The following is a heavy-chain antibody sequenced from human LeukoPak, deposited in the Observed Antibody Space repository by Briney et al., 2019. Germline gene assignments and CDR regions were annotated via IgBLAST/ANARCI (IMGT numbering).Heavy chain of an antibody. D-gene: IGHD3-10*01. J-gene: IGHJ4*02. CDR1: GFTFSSYS. CDR2: ISSSSNI. V-gene: IGHV3-48*02. Sequence: GGSLRLSCAASGFTFSSYSMNGVRQAPGKGLEWVSHISSSSNIYYADSVKGRFTISRDNAKNSLYLQMNSLRDEDTAVYYCARSITMIRGASLPNDYWGQGTLVTVSS. CDR3: ARSITMIRGASLPNDY.